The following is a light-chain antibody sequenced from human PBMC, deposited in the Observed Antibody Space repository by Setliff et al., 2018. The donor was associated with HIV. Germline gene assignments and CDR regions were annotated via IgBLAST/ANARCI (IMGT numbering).Light chain of an antibody. CDR3: TSYTGGNTRV. Sequence: QSVLTQPASVSGSPGQSITISCTGTSSDIGGYSFVSWYQQHPGEAPKLIIYNVNNRPSGVSSRFSGSKSGNTASLSISELRAEDETDYYCTSYTGGNTRVFGTGTKVTVL. V-gene: IGLV2-14*03. CDR1: SSDIGGYSF. CDR2: NVN. J-gene: IGLJ1*01.